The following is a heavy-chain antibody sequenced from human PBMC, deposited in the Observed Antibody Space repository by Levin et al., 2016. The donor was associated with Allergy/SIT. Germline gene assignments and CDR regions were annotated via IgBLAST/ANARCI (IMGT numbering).Heavy chain of an antibody. CDR3: AGLASYYYDSSGPFDY. CDR1: SGSIRGYY. Sequence: SETLSLTCAVYSGSIRGYYWSWIRQPPGKGLEWIGEINHTGSTNYNPSLKSRVTISVDTSKNQFSLKLSSVTAADTAVYYCAGLASYYYDSSGPFDYWGQGTLVTVSS. J-gene: IGHJ4*02. D-gene: IGHD3-22*01. V-gene: IGHV4-34*01. CDR2: INHTGST.